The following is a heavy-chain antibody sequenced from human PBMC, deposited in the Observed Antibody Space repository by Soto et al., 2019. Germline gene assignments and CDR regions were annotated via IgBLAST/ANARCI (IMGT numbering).Heavy chain of an antibody. Sequence: QVHLVQSGAEVKKAGSSVKVSCKASGGTVSSYAITWVRQAPGKGLEWMGVFIPIFVSAHYAQKFQGRVTMTADESTSTAYMELSGLSSEDTAIYYCARDLSSDTTGFRGYDLWGQGTLFPVS. J-gene: IGHJ4*02. V-gene: IGHV1-69*01. CDR1: GGTVSSYA. D-gene: IGHD3-10*01. CDR2: FIPIFVSA. CDR3: ARDLSSDTTGFRGYDL.